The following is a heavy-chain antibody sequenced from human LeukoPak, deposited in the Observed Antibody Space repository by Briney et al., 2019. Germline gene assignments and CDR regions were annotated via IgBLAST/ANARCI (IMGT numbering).Heavy chain of an antibody. J-gene: IGHJ3*02. Sequence: GGSLRLSCAASGFTFSSYWMHWVRQVPGKGLVWVSRINSDGSSTSYADSVKGRFTISRDNAKNTLYVQMNSLRAEDTAVYYCSTGSGHAFDIWGRGAMVTVSS. CDR3: STGSGHAFDI. D-gene: IGHD3-10*01. CDR2: INSDGSST. V-gene: IGHV3-74*01. CDR1: GFTFSSYW.